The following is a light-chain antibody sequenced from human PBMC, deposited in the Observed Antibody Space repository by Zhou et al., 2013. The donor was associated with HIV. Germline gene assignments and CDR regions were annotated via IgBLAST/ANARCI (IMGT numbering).Light chain of an antibody. J-gene: IGKJ1*01. CDR2: RAS. V-gene: IGKV3-20*01. Sequence: EIVLTQSPATLSLSPGERATLSCRASQSVSSYLAWYQQKPGQAPRLLVYRASRRATGIPDRFSGSGSGTDFTLTISRLEPEDFAVYFCQQYGDSPATFGQGTRVEVK. CDR3: QQYGDSPAT. CDR1: QSVSSY.